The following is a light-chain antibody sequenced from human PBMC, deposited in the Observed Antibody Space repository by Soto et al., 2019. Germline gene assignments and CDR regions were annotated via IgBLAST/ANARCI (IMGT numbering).Light chain of an antibody. CDR1: QTISSW. J-gene: IGKJ1*01. CDR3: QQYSDWPRT. Sequence: DIQMTQSPSTLSGSVGDRVTITCRASQTISSWLAWYQQKPGKAPKLLIYKASTLKSGVPSRFSGSGSGTEFTLTISSLQSEDFAVYYCQQYSDWPRTFGQGTKVDTK. CDR2: KAS. V-gene: IGKV1-5*03.